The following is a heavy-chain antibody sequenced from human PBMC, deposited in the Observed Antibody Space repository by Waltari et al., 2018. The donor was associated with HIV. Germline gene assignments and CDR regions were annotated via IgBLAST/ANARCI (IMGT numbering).Heavy chain of an antibody. Sequence: EVQLVESGGGLVQPGGSLRLSCAASGFTFTNSAMNWVRQAPGKGLEWVSAVSGRGGSTYYADSVKGRVTISRDNSKNTLYLQMNSLRAEDTAVYYCAKDDSTGSSGYYPFHYWGQGTLITVSS. CDR3: AKDDSTGSSGYYPFHY. CDR1: GFTFTNSA. J-gene: IGHJ4*02. CDR2: VSGRGGST. D-gene: IGHD3-22*01. V-gene: IGHV3-23*04.